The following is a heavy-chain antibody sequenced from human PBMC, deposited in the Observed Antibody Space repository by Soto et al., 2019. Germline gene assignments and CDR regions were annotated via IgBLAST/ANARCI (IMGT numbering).Heavy chain of an antibody. Sequence: QVQLQQWGAGLLKPSETLSLNCAVYGGSFSGYSWSWIRQPPGKGLEWIGEINHSGSTNYNPSLKSRVTISIDTSKNQFSLKLSSVTAADTAVYHCARGGRGYSFGYIDYWGQGTLVTVSS. CDR2: INHSGST. D-gene: IGHD5-18*01. CDR1: GGSFSGYS. CDR3: ARGGRGYSFGYIDY. J-gene: IGHJ4*02. V-gene: IGHV4-34*01.